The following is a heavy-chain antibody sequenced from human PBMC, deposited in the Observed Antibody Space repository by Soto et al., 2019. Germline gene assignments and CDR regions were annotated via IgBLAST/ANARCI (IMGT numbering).Heavy chain of an antibody. Sequence: LRLSCAASGFTFSSCAMIWVRQAPGEGLEWVSGISGGGDSTSYADSVKGRFTISRDNSKNTLYLQMNSLRVEDTALYYCAKGRISSRYGLDVWGQGTTVTVSS. CDR1: GFTFSSCA. V-gene: IGHV3-23*01. CDR3: AKGRISSRYGLDV. J-gene: IGHJ6*02. CDR2: ISGGGDST. D-gene: IGHD6-13*01.